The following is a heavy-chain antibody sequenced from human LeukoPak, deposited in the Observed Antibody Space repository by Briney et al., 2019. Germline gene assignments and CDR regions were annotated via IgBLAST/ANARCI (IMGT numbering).Heavy chain of an antibody. Sequence: GGSLRLSCAASGFTFSSYSMSWVRQAPGKGLEWVSGINWNGGSTGYADSVKGRFTISRDNAKNSLYLQMNSLRAEDTAVYYCARGHCSSTSCYWSEYYFDYWGQGTLVTVSS. CDR2: INWNGGST. J-gene: IGHJ4*02. V-gene: IGHV3-20*04. CDR1: GFTFSSYS. CDR3: ARGHCSSTSCYWSEYYFDY. D-gene: IGHD2-2*01.